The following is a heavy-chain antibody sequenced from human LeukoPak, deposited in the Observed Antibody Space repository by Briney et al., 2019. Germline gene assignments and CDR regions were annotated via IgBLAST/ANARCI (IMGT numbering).Heavy chain of an antibody. CDR2: INPSGGST. V-gene: IGHV1-46*01. CDR3: AYAFDI. Sequence: GASVNVSCKASGYTFTSYYMHWVRQAPGQGLEWMGIINPSGGSTSYAQKFQGRVTMTRDTSISTAYMELSRLRSDDTAVYYCAYAFDIWGQGTMVTVSS. CDR1: GYTFTSYY. J-gene: IGHJ3*02.